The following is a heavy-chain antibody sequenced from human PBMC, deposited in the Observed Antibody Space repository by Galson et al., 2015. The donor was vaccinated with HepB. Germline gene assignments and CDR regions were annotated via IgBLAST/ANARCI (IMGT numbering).Heavy chain of an antibody. CDR2: INHSGST. CDR3: ARDPCGGDCYSTWYFDL. J-gene: IGHJ2*01. D-gene: IGHD2-21*01. CDR1: GGSFSGYY. V-gene: IGHV4-34*01. Sequence: SETLSLTCAVYGGSFSGYYWSWIRQPPGKGLEWIGEINHSGSTNYNPSLKSRVTISVDTSKNQFSLKLSSVTAADTAVYYCARDPCGGDCYSTWYFDLWGRGTLVTVSS.